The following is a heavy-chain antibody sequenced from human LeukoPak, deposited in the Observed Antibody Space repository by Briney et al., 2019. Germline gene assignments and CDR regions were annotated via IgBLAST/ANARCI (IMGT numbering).Heavy chain of an antibody. D-gene: IGHD2-15*01. CDR3: ARRYCSGGSCYGGGWFDP. CDR1: GYSFTSYW. Sequence: PGESLKISCQGSGYSFTSYWIGWVRQMPGKGLEWMGIIYPGDSDTRYSPSFQGQVTISADKSISTAYLQWSSLKASDTAMYYCARRYCSGGSCYGGGWFDPWGQGTLVTVSS. V-gene: IGHV5-51*01. J-gene: IGHJ5*02. CDR2: IYPGDSDT.